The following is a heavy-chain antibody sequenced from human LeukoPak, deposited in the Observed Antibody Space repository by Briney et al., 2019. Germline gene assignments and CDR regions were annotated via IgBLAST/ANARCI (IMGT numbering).Heavy chain of an antibody. Sequence: PSETLSLTCTASGGSISSSSYYWGWIRQPPGKGLEWIGSIYYSGSTYYNPSLKSRVTISVDTSKNQFSLKLSSVTAADTAVYYCARRLAAAGTVYWGQGTLVTVSS. D-gene: IGHD6-13*01. CDR2: IYYSGST. V-gene: IGHV4-39*01. CDR1: GGSISSSSYY. CDR3: ARRLAAAGTVY. J-gene: IGHJ4*02.